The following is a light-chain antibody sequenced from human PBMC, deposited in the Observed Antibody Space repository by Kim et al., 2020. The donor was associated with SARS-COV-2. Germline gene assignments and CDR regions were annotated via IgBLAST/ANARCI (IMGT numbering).Light chain of an antibody. Sequence: RATITCNSSQSVLYSSNNQNYLAWYQQKPGQPPKLLIYWASTREYGVPDRFSGSGSGTDFTLTISSLQAEDVAVYYCQQYYSTPYTFGQGTKLEI. CDR2: WAS. J-gene: IGKJ2*01. V-gene: IGKV4-1*01. CDR1: QSVLYSSNNQNY. CDR3: QQYYSTPYT.